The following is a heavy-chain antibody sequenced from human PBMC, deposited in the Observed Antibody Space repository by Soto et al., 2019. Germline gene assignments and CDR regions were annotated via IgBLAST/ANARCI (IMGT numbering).Heavy chain of an antibody. CDR3: ARDPPCDFWSGYISDV. J-gene: IGHJ6*04. D-gene: IGHD3-3*01. CDR2: ISSSSSNI. CDR1: GFTFSDYY. V-gene: IGHV3-11*04. Sequence: GGSLRLSCAASGFTFSDYYMSWIRQAPGKGLEWVSYISSSSSNIYYADSVKGRFTISRDNAKNSLYLQMNSLRAEDTAVYYCARDPPCDFWSGYISDVWGKGTTVTVSS.